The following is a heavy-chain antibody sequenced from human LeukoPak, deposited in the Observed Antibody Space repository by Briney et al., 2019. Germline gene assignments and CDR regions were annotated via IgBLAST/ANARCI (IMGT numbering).Heavy chain of an antibody. J-gene: IGHJ4*02. D-gene: IGHD6-19*01. CDR3: ASFLGRGWSGGYYFDY. V-gene: IGHV1-8*01. Sequence: ASVKVSCKASGYTFTSYDINWVRQATGQGLEWMGWMNPNSGNTGYAQKFQGRVTTTRNTSISTAYMELSSLRSEDTAVYYCASFLGRGWSGGYYFDYWGQGTLVTVSS. CDR1: GYTFTSYD. CDR2: MNPNSGNT.